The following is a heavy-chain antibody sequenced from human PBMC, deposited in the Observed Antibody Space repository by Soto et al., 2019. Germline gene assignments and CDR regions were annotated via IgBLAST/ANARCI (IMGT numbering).Heavy chain of an antibody. CDR1: GGSISSYY. V-gene: IGHV4-4*07. D-gene: IGHD2-15*01. CDR3: VRDHFSGDSCYSNWFDP. J-gene: IGHJ5*02. Sequence: QVQLQESGPGLVKPSETLSLTCTVSGGSISSYYWSWIRQPAGKGLVWIGRIYTSGSTNYNPSLKSLVTMSVDTSKNQFSLKLSSVTAAYTAVYYCVRDHFSGDSCYSNWFDPWGQGTLVTVSS. CDR2: IYTSGST.